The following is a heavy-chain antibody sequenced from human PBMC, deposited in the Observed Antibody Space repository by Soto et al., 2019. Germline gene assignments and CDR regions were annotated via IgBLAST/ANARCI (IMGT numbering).Heavy chain of an antibody. J-gene: IGHJ6*02. Sequence: QAQLVESGGGVVQPGTSLRLSCAASGFTFSSYGMHWVRQAPGKGLEWVALISYDGNNIHYANSVKGRFTISRENSKNTLYLQMNSLRGEDTAEYYCAKDLIVMAGLLLGYGMDVWGQGTTVTVAS. D-gene: IGHD6-19*01. CDR2: ISYDGNNI. V-gene: IGHV3-30*18. CDR1: GFTFSSYG. CDR3: AKDLIVMAGLLLGYGMDV.